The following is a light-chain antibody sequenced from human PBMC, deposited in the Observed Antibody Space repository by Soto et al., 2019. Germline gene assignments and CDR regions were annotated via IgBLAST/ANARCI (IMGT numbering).Light chain of an antibody. CDR3: ETWDSNTRV. J-gene: IGLJ3*02. V-gene: IGLV4-60*03. Sequence: QAVVTQSSSASASLGSSVKLTCTLSSGHSSNIIAWHQQQPGKAPRYLMKLEGSGNCNKGSGVPDRFSGSSFGTDRYLTISNLQSEDEADYYCETWDSNTRVFGGGTKLTVL. CDR2: LEGSGNC. CDR1: SGHSSNI.